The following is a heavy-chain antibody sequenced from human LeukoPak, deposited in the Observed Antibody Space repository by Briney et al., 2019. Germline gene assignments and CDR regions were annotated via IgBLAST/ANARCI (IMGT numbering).Heavy chain of an antibody. V-gene: IGHV3-48*01. CDR1: GFTFHTYA. D-gene: IGHD6-13*01. CDR2: ISSSSSTI. J-gene: IGHJ6*03. Sequence: GGSLRLSCVASGFTFHTYAMVWVRQAPGKGLEWVSYISSSSSTIYYADSVKGRFTISRDNAKNSLYLQMNSLRAEDTAVYYCARDSSSWPLRDYYMDVWGKGTTVTVSS. CDR3: ARDSSSWPLRDYYMDV.